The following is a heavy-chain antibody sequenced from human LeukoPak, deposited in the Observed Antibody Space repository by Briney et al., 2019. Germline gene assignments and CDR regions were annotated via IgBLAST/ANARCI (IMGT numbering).Heavy chain of an antibody. CDR3: ARQAGSGSYSGYFQH. CDR2: IIPIFGIA. Sequence: SVKVSCKASGGTFSSYAISWVRQAPGQGLEWMGGIIPIFGIANYAQKFQGRVTITADKSTSTAYMELSSLRSEDTAVYYCARQAGSGSYSGYFQHWGQGTLVTVSS. D-gene: IGHD1-26*01. V-gene: IGHV1-69*17. CDR1: GGTFSSYA. J-gene: IGHJ1*01.